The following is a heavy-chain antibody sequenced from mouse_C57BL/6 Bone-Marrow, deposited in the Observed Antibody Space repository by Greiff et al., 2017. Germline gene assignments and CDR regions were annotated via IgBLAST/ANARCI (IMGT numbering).Heavy chain of an antibody. J-gene: IGHJ3*01. Sequence: QVQLQQPGAELVKPGASVTLSCKASGYTFTSYWMHWVKQRPGQGLEWIGMIHPTSGSTNYNEKLKSKATLTVDTSSSTAYMQLSSLTSEDSAVYYCARSGYGNLFAYWGQGTLVTVSA. CDR3: ARSGYGNLFAY. V-gene: IGHV1-64*01. CDR2: IHPTSGST. D-gene: IGHD2-10*02. CDR1: GYTFTSYW.